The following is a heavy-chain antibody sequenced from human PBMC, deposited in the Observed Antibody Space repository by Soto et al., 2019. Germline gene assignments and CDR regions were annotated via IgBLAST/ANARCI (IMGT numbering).Heavy chain of an antibody. J-gene: IGHJ4*02. D-gene: IGHD2-15*01. CDR3: ARGSAF. CDR1: GFAFSDYA. V-gene: IGHV3-23*01. Sequence: VELLESGGGLVQPGGSLRLSCVASGFAFSDYAMNWVRQSPGRGLEWVSRVGPGGDDTYYADSVRGRFTVSSDNAKNTLYLEMRTLTVADTATYFCARGSAFWGQGTLVTVSS. CDR2: VGPGGDDT.